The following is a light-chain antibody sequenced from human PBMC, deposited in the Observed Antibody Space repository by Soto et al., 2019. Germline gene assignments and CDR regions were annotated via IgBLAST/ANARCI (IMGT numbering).Light chain of an antibody. J-gene: IGKJ4*01. CDR1: QSIRSW. CDR2: DAS. Sequence: DIQMTQSPSTLSASVGDRATLTCRASQSIRSWLAWYQRRPGTAPKLLIYDASSLESGVPSRFSGSGSGTEFTLTISSLQPDDFATYYCQQYNSYPLTFGGGTKVDIK. V-gene: IGKV1-5*01. CDR3: QQYNSYPLT.